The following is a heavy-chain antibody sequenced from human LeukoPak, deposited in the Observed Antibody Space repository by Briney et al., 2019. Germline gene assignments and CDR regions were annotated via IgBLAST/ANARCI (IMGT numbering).Heavy chain of an antibody. CDR2: IYYSGST. J-gene: IGHJ3*02. CDR3: ARGRDYYDSSGYYLAAFDI. CDR1: GGSISSYY. Sequence: SETLSLTCTVSGGSISSYYWSWIRQPPGKGLEWIGYIYYSGSTNYNPSLKSRVTISVDTSKNQFSLKLSSVTAADTAVYYCARGRDYYDSSGYYLAAFDIWGQGTMVTVSS. D-gene: IGHD3-22*01. V-gene: IGHV4-59*01.